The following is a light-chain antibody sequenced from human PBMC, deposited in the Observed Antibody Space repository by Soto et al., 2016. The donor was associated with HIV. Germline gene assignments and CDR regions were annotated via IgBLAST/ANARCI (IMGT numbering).Light chain of an antibody. CDR3: QQYNSFPFT. J-gene: IGKJ2*01. CDR1: QDISNY. V-gene: IGKV1-8*01. Sequence: AIRMTQSPSSLSASTGDRVTITCRASQDISNYLAWYQQRPGEAPKLLIYAASTLQGGVPSRFSGSGSGTDFTLTISCLQSEDFATYYCQQYNSFPFTFGQGTRLEIK. CDR2: AAS.